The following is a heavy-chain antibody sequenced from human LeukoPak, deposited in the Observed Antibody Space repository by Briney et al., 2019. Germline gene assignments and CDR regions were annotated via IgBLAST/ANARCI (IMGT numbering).Heavy chain of an antibody. V-gene: IGHV1-46*01. CDR1: GYTFTSYY. CDR2: INPSGGST. Sequence: GASVKVSCKASGYTFTSYYMHWVRQAPGQGLGWMGLINPSGGSTSYAQKFQGRVTMTRDMSTSTVYMELSSLRSEDTAVYYCARVGWYYYDSSGYYRTTEYFQHWGQGTLVTVSS. J-gene: IGHJ1*01. CDR3: ARVGWYYYDSSGYYRTTEYFQH. D-gene: IGHD3-22*01.